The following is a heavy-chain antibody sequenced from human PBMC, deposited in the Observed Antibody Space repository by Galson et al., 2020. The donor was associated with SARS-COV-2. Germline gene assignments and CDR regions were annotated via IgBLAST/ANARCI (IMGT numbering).Heavy chain of an antibody. J-gene: IGHJ4*02. V-gene: IGHV4-31*03. D-gene: IGHD3-9*01. CDR1: GGSISSGGYY. Sequence: ASETLSLTCTVSGGSISSGGYYWSWIRQHPGKGLEWIGYIYYSGSTSYHPSLKSRVTISVDTSKNQFSLKLSSVTAADTAVYYCASRLRYFDWLPQGHFDYWGQGTLVTVSS. CDR2: IYYSGST. CDR3: ASRLRYFDWLPQGHFDY.